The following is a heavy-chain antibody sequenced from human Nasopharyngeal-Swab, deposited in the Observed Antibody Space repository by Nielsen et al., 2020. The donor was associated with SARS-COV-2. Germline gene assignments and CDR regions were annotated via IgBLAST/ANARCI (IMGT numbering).Heavy chain of an antibody. CDR3: ARDRRTSIVGATLHFDY. V-gene: IGHV1-18*01. CDR1: GYTFTSYG. Sequence: ASVKVSCKASGYTFTSYGISWVRQAPGQGLEWMGWISAYNGNTNYAQKLQGRVTMTTDTSTSTAYMELRSLRSDDTAVYYCARDRRTSIVGATLHFDYWGQGTLVTVSS. CDR2: ISAYNGNT. D-gene: IGHD1-26*01. J-gene: IGHJ4*02.